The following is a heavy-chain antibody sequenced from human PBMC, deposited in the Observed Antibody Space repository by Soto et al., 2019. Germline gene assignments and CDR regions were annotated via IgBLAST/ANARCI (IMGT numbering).Heavy chain of an antibody. J-gene: IGHJ4*02. CDR2: ISYSGNT. CDR1: GGSISSGGYF. D-gene: IGHD3-22*01. V-gene: IGHV4-31*03. CDR3: ATLFDYYDSRGYAGYYFDH. Sequence: QVQLQESGPGLVKPSQTLSLTCTVSGGSISSGGYFWSWIRQQPGKGLAWIGHISYSGNTNYSPCLKSRYTMSVDTKSKFSLKLTSVTAAYTAIYYCATLFDYYDSRGYAGYYFDHWGQGALFTVSS.